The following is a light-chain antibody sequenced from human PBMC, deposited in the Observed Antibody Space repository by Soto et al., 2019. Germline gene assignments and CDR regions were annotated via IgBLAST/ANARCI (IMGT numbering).Light chain of an antibody. CDR1: QSVRIN. J-gene: IGKJ5*01. Sequence: EIVMTQSPATLAVSPGERATLSCRASQSVRINVAWYQQKNGQAPRLLVYGASTRASGIPDRFSGSGSGTESTLTISSLQPDDFATYYCQQYNTYSTFGQGTRLEIK. CDR3: QQYNTYST. V-gene: IGKV3-15*01. CDR2: GAS.